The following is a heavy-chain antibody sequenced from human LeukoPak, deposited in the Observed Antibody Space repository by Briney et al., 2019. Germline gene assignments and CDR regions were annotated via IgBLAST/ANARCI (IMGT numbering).Heavy chain of an antibody. CDR2: ISSSSSYI. Sequence: PGGSLRLSCAASGFTFSSYSMNWVRQAPGKGLEWVSSISSSSSYIYYADSVKGRFTISRDNAKNSLYLQMNSLRAEDTAVYYCARDGTAAAGTLRYWGQGTLVTVSS. CDR3: ARDGTAAAGTLRY. CDR1: GFTFSSYS. J-gene: IGHJ4*02. D-gene: IGHD6-13*01. V-gene: IGHV3-21*01.